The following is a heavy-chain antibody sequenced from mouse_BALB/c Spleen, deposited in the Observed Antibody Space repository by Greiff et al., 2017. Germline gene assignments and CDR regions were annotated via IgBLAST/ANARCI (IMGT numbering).Heavy chain of an antibody. V-gene: IGHV1-7*01. CDR1: GYTFTSYW. D-gene: IGHD2-10*01. CDR3: ARAYYGNLYAMDY. Sequence: VMLVESGAELAKPGASVKMSCKASGYTFTSYWMHWVKQRPGQGLEWIGYINPSTGYTEYNQKFKDKATLTADKSSSTAYMQLSSLTSEDSAVYYCARAYYGNLYAMDYWGQGTSVTVSA. J-gene: IGHJ4*01. CDR2: INPSTGYT.